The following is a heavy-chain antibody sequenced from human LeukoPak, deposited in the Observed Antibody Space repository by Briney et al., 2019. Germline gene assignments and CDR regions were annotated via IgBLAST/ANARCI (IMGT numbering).Heavy chain of an antibody. J-gene: IGHJ4*02. D-gene: IGHD6-13*01. CDR3: ARHAGGISATGTRPFDY. CDR2: IYYSGST. V-gene: IGHV4-39*01. CDR1: GASFISSTYY. Sequence: SETLSFTCTVSGASFISSTYYWGWIRLPPGKGLEWIGSIYYSGSTYYNPSLKSRVTMSVDTSKNQFSLKLSSVTAADTAVYYCARHAGGISATGTRPFDYWGQGTLVTVSS.